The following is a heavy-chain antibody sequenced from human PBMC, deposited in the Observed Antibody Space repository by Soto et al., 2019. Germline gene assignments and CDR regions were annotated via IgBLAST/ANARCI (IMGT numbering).Heavy chain of an antibody. CDR1: GFTFSSYS. CDR3: ASELMRYCSGGSCSSY. V-gene: IGHV3-21*01. Sequence: GGSLRLSCAASGFTFSSYSMNWVRQAPGKGLEWVSSISSSSSYIYYADSVKGRFTISRDNAKNSLYLQMNSLRAEDTAVYYCASELMRYCSGGSCSSYWGQGTLVTVSS. D-gene: IGHD2-15*01. CDR2: ISSSSSYI. J-gene: IGHJ4*02.